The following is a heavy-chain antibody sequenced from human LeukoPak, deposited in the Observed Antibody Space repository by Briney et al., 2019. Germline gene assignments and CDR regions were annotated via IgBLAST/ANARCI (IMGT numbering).Heavy chain of an antibody. V-gene: IGHV4-4*07. CDR3: ARDLLVRANYYDSSGYYLYYYYMDV. J-gene: IGHJ6*03. CDR1: GGSISSYY. D-gene: IGHD3-22*01. Sequence: PSETLSLTCTVSGGSISSYYWSWIRQPAGKGLEWIGRIYTSGSTNYNPSLKSRVTMSVDTSKNQFSLKLSSATAADTAVYYCARDLLVRANYYDSSGYYLYYYYMDVWGKGTTVTVSS. CDR2: IYTSGST.